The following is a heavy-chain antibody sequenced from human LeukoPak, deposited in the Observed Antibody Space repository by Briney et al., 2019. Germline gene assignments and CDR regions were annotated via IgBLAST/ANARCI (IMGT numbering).Heavy chain of an antibody. V-gene: IGHV1-2*02. J-gene: IGHJ4*02. CDR1: GYTFTGYY. Sequence: GASVKVSCKASGYTFTGYYMHWVRQAPGQGLEWMGWINPNSGGTNYAQKFQGRVTMTRDTSISTAYMELSRLRSDDTAVYYCARDFAVLTGTFDYWGQGTLVTVSS. D-gene: IGHD3-9*01. CDR2: INPNSGGT. CDR3: ARDFAVLTGTFDY.